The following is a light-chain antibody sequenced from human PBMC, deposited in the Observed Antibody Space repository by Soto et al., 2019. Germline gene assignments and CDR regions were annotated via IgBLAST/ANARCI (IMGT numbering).Light chain of an antibody. CDR1: SSNIGAGYD. Sequence: QSVLTQPPSVSGAPGQRVTISCTGSSSNIGAGYDVHWYQQLPGTAPKLLLYGNSNRPSGVPDRFSGSKSGTSASLAITGLQADEEADYCCQSYDRSLSGVVFGGGTKLTVL. CDR2: GNS. V-gene: IGLV1-40*01. CDR3: QSYDRSLSGVV. J-gene: IGLJ2*01.